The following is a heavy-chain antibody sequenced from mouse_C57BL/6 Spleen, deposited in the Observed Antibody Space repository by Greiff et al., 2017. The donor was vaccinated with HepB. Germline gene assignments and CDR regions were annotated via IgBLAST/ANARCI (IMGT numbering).Heavy chain of an antibody. J-gene: IGHJ4*01. CDR1: GYTFTSYW. D-gene: IGHD2-3*01. V-gene: IGHV1-52*01. CDR2: IDPSDSET. CDR3: ARGDDGWDYAMDY. Sequence: QVHVKQPGAELVRPGSSVKLSCKASGYTFTSYWMHWVKQRPIQGLEWIGNIDPSDSETHYNQKFKDKATLTVDKSSSTAYMQLSSLTSEDSAVYYCARGDDGWDYAMDYWGQGTSVTVSS.